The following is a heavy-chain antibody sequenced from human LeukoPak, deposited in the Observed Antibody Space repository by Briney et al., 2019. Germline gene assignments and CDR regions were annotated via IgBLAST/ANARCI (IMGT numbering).Heavy chain of an antibody. J-gene: IGHJ4*02. Sequence: RGSLRHSSAASGFTFSDNYMSWIRQAPGKGLEWVSYISSSGSTIYYADSVKGRFTISRDNAKNSLYLQMNSLRAEDTAVYYCARSTGTLNFDYWGQGTLVRVSS. CDR3: ARSTGTLNFDY. CDR1: GFTFSDNY. D-gene: IGHD6-13*01. V-gene: IGHV3-11*04. CDR2: ISSSGSTI.